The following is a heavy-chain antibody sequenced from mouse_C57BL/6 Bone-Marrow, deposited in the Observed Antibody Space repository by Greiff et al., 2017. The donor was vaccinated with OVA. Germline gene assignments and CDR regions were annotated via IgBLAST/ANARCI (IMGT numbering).Heavy chain of an antibody. CDR2: IDPNSGGT. CDR1: GYTFTSYW. Sequence: QVQLKQPGAELVKPGASVKLSCKASGYTFTSYWMHWVKQRPGRGLEWIGRIDPNSGGTKYNEKFKSKATLTVDKPSSTAYMQLSSLTSEDSAVYYCARRSNGYAMDYWGQGTSVTVSS. D-gene: IGHD2-5*01. J-gene: IGHJ4*01. V-gene: IGHV1-72*01. CDR3: ARRSNGYAMDY.